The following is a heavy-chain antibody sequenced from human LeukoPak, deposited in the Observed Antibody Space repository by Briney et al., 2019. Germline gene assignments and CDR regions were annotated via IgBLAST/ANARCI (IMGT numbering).Heavy chain of an antibody. CDR2: ISSSSSYI. V-gene: IGHV3-21*01. Sequence: GGSLRLSCAASGFTFSSYSMNWVRQAPGKGLEWVSSISSSSSYIYYADSVKGRFTISRDNAKSSLYLQMNSLRAEDTAAYYCAAAMVAYWGQGTLVTVSS. CDR3: AAAMVAY. J-gene: IGHJ4*02. CDR1: GFTFSSYS. D-gene: IGHD5-18*01.